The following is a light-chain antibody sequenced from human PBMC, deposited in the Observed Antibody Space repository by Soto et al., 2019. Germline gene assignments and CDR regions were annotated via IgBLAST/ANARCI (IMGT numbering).Light chain of an antibody. J-gene: IGKJ1*01. Sequence: IVLTQSPVSLSFSPGERGTLSCSSSQSVSSSYLAWYQQKPGQAPRLLIYGASSRATGIPDGFSGSGSGTDFTLTISRLEPEDFAVYYCQQYGSSPRTFGQGTKVDI. V-gene: IGKV3-20*01. CDR1: QSVSSSY. CDR3: QQYGSSPRT. CDR2: GAS.